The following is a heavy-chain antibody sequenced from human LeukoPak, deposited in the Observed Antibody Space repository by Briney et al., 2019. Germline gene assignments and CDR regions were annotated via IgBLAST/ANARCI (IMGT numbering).Heavy chain of an antibody. CDR2: IRYDGSNK. CDR3: AKVTVPQPGSITMDY. CDR1: GFTFSSYG. V-gene: IGHV3-30*02. Sequence: GGSLRLSCAASGFTFSSYGMHWVRQAPGKGLEWVAFIRYDGSNKYYADSVKGRFTISRDNSKNTLYLQMNSLRAEDTAVYYCAKVTVPQPGSITMDYWGQGTLVTVSS. J-gene: IGHJ4*02. D-gene: IGHD3-10*01.